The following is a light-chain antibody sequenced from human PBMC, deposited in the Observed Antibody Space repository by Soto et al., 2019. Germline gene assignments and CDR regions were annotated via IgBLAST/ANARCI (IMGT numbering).Light chain of an antibody. CDR1: QSTSSY. CDR2: VAS. CDR3: QQSSSTPQT. V-gene: IGKV1-39*01. J-gene: IGKJ4*01. Sequence: DIQMTQSPSSLSASVGDRVTITCRASQSTSSYLSWYQQKPGKAPKLLINVASTLQSGVPSRFSGSGSGTEFTLAISSLQPEDFATYYCQQSSSTPQTFGGGTRVEIK.